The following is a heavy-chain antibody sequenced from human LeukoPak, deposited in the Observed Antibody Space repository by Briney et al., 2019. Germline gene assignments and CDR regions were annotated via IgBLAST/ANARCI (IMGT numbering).Heavy chain of an antibody. CDR2: INAYNGNT. CDR1: GYTFTSYG. Sequence: ASVKVPCKGSGYTFTSYGISWVRQAPGQGREWMGWINAYNGNTNYAQKLQGRVTMTTDTSTSTAYMELRSLSSDDTAVYYCARAVSYSSFDYWGQGTLVTVSS. D-gene: IGHD5-18*01. V-gene: IGHV1-18*01. J-gene: IGHJ4*02. CDR3: ARAVSYSSFDY.